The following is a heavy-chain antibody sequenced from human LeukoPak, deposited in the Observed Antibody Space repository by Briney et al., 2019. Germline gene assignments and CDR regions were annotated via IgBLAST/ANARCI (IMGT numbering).Heavy chain of an antibody. Sequence: AASVKVSFKASGYTFTGYYLHWVRQAPGQGLEWMGWINPNSGGTNYAQKFQGRVTMTRDTSISTAYMELSRLRSDDTAVYYCARDLVYYYYYMDVWGKGTTVTVSS. V-gene: IGHV1-2*02. CDR2: INPNSGGT. CDR3: ARDLVYYYYYMDV. D-gene: IGHD2-2*01. J-gene: IGHJ6*03. CDR1: GYTFTGYY.